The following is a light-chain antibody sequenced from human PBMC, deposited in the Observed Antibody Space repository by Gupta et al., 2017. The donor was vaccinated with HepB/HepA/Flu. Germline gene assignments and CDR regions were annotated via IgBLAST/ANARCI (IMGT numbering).Light chain of an antibody. V-gene: IGKV3-20*01. CDR1: QSVSSNY. Sequence: ENVLTQSPGTLSLSPGESATLSCRASQSVSSNYLAWLQQKPGQAPRLLIYGASTRATGIPDRFSGSGSGTDFTLTISRLEPEDFAVYMCQQYSTSPLTFGQGTRLEIK. CDR3: QQYSTSPLT. J-gene: IGKJ5*01. CDR2: GAS.